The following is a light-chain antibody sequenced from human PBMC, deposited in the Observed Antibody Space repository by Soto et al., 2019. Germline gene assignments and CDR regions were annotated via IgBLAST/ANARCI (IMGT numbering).Light chain of an antibody. J-gene: IGLJ2*01. CDR2: LNSDGSH. V-gene: IGLV4-69*01. CDR3: QTWGTGIVV. CDR1: SGHSSYA. Sequence: QPVLTQSPCASASLGASVKLTCTLSSGHSSYAIAWHQQQPEKGPRYLMKLNSDGSHSKGDGIPDRFSGSSSGAERYLTISSLQSEDEADYYCQTWGTGIVVFGGGTKVTVL.